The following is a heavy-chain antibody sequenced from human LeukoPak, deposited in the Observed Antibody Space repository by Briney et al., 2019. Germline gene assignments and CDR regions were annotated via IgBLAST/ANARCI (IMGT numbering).Heavy chain of an antibody. V-gene: IGHV3-53*01. CDR2: IYSVGNT. D-gene: IGHD6-13*01. J-gene: IGHJ4*02. Sequence: PGGSLRLSCAASGFTVSTNYMSWVRQAPGKGLEWVAGIYSVGNTNYADSVKGRFTISRDKSNNTLYLQMNSLRAEDTAVYYCAKDERGPPRSSWENYWGQGTLVTVSS. CDR1: GFTVSTNY. CDR3: AKDERGPPRSSWENY.